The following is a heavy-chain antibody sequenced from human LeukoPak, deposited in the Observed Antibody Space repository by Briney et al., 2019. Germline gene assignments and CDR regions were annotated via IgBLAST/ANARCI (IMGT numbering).Heavy chain of an antibody. V-gene: IGHV3-49*03. J-gene: IGHJ4*02. CDR1: GFSFGDYA. CDR3: TRDRPIDY. CDR2: IKSKAQDGTT. Sequence: GGSLGLSCAGSGFSFGDYAMAWFRQAPGKGLEWVGFIKSKAQDGTTKYATSVKDRFIISRDDSKSIAYLQMNSLQTEDTAVYYCTRDRPIDYWGQGTLVIVSS.